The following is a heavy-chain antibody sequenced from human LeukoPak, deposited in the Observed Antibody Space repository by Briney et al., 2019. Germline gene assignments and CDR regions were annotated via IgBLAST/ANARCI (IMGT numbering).Heavy chain of an antibody. CDR2: INHSGST. D-gene: IGHD6-6*01. V-gene: IGHV4-34*01. CDR1: GGSFSGYY. J-gene: IGHJ6*03. Sequence: SETLSLTCAVYGGSFSGYYWSWIRQLPGKGLEWIGEINHSGSTNYNPSLKSRVTISVDTSKNQFSLKLSSVTAADTAVYYCARGRKYSSSPRYYYYYYMDVWGKGTTVTVSS. CDR3: ARGRKYSSSPRYYYYYYMDV.